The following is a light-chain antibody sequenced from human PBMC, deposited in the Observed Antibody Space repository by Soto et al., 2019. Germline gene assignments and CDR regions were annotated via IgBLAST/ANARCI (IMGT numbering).Light chain of an antibody. V-gene: IGKV3-20*01. CDR3: QQFGSSSWT. Sequence: ESVLTQSPGTLSLSPGEKATLSCRASQSVSSSYLAWYQQKPGQAPRLLIYGACSRATGIPDRFSGSGSGTDFTLTVSRLEPEDFAVYYCQQFGSSSWTVGQGTKVEIK. CDR1: QSVSSSY. J-gene: IGKJ1*01. CDR2: GAC.